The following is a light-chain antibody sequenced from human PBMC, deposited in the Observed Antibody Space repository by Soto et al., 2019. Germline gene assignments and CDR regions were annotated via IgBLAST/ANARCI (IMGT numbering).Light chain of an antibody. CDR2: GAS. CDR1: QSVSSN. CDR3: QQYNIWTLT. J-gene: IGKJ4*01. Sequence: EIVMTQSPATLSVSPGERATLSCRASQSVSSNLAWYQQKPGQAPRLLIYGASTRATGIPARFSGSGSGTEFTLTISSLQSEDLAVYYCQQYNIWTLTLGGGNKVDIK. V-gene: IGKV3-15*01.